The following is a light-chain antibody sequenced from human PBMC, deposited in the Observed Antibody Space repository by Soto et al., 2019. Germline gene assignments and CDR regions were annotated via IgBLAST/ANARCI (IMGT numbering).Light chain of an antibody. Sequence: DIVMTQSPDSLAVSLGERATINCKSSQSVLYSSNNKNYLAWYQQKPGQPPKLLIYWASTRESGVPDRFSGSGSGXXXTLTISSLQAEDVAVYYCQQYYTTPLTFGGGTKVEIK. CDR1: QSVLYSSNNKNY. CDR3: QQYYTTPLT. J-gene: IGKJ4*01. CDR2: WAS. V-gene: IGKV4-1*01.